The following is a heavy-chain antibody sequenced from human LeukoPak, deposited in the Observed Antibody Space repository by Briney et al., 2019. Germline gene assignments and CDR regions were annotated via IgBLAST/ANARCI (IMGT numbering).Heavy chain of an antibody. CDR2: IWYDGSNK. D-gene: IGHD3-22*01. CDR3: ASFPYYYDSSGYYAFDI. CDR1: GXTFSSYG. V-gene: IGHV3-33*01. Sequence: SLRLSXXXSGXTFSSYGMHWVRQAPGKGLEWVAVIWYDGSNKYYADSVKGRFTISRDNSKNTLYLQMNSLRAEDTAVYYCASFPYYYDSSGYYAFDIWGQGTMVTVSS. J-gene: IGHJ3*02.